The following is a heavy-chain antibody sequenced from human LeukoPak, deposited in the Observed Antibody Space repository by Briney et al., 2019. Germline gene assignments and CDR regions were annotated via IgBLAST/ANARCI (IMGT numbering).Heavy chain of an antibody. D-gene: IGHD3-3*01. CDR2: IYYSGST. V-gene: IGHV4-61*05. Sequence: PSETLSLTCSVSGGSIGSSNNYWAWIRQPPGKGLEWIGYIYYSGSTNYNPSLKSRVTISVDTSKNQFSLKLSSVTAADTAVYYCARADTNPFVWSGYTNWFDPWGQGTLVTVSS. CDR3: ARADTNPFVWSGYTNWFDP. J-gene: IGHJ5*02. CDR1: GGSIGSSNNY.